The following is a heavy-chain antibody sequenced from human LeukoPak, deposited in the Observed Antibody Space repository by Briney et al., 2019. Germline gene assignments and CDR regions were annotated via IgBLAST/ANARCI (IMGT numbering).Heavy chain of an antibody. Sequence: SETLSLTCTVSGDSIYSYYWSWLRQPPGKGLEWIAYVYYDGSTNYNPSLKSRVKLAVDTSKNQFSLKLSSVTAADTAVYYCARHHNSYDFWSGLDYWGQGTLVTVSS. J-gene: IGHJ4*02. CDR2: VYYDGST. CDR3: ARHHNSYDFWSGLDY. D-gene: IGHD3-3*01. CDR1: GDSIYSYY. V-gene: IGHV4-59*08.